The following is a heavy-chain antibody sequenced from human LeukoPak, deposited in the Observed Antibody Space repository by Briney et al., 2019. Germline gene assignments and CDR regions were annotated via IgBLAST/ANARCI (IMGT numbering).Heavy chain of an antibody. CDR3: AKDVGGSYYDSSGQ. V-gene: IGHV3-23*01. J-gene: IGHJ4*02. D-gene: IGHD3-22*01. CDR1: GFTFSSYA. CDR2: ISGSGGSK. Sequence: GGSLRLSCAASGFTFSSYAMSWVRQAPGKGLEWVSAISGSGGSKYYADSVKGRFTISRDNSKNTLYLQMNSLRAEDTAVYYCAKDVGGSYYDSSGQWGQGALVTVRS.